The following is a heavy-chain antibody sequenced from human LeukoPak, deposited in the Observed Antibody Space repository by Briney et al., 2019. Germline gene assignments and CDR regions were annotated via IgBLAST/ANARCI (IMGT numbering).Heavy chain of an antibody. V-gene: IGHV3-21*01. J-gene: IGHJ4*02. CDR3: TRDEEGASREFDY. D-gene: IGHD1-26*01. CDR2: ISGTSKYI. Sequence: GESLKLSCEGSGFSLSSYSMHWVRQAPGKGLEWVSSISGTSKYIHYSDSVKGRFTISRDNSKNSFYLQMNSLRVEDTAVYYCTRDEEGASREFDYWGQGAQVTVSS. CDR1: GFSLSSYS.